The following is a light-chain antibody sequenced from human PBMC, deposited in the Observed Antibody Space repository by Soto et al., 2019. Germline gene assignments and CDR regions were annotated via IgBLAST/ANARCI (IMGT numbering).Light chain of an antibody. V-gene: IGLV1-51*01. CDR1: SSNIGNKF. CDR3: GTWDTSLSAGV. CDR2: DND. Sequence: QSVLTQPPSVSAAPGQKVTISCSGSSSNIGNKFVSWYQQIPGTAPKLLIYDNDKPPSGIPDRLSGSKSGTSATLGITGLQTGDDADYYCGTWDTSLSAGVFGGGTKLTVL. J-gene: IGLJ3*02.